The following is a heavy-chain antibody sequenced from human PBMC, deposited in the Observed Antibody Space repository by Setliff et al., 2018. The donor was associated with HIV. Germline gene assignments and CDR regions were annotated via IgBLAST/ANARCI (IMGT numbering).Heavy chain of an antibody. CDR1: GFTFSRYE. CDR2: ITSSGRTT. J-gene: IGHJ3*02. D-gene: IGHD2-2*02. CDR3: ARTIDAFDI. Sequence: GGSLRLSCTASGFTFSRYEMNWVRQAPGKGLEWVSHITSSGRTTFYADSVKGRFTLSRDNTKNSLYLQMNSLRAEDTAVYYCARTIDAFDIWGQGTMVTVSS. V-gene: IGHV3-48*03.